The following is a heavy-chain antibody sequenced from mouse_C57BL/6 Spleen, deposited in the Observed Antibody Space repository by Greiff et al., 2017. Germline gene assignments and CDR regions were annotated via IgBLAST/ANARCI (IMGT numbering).Heavy chain of an antibody. V-gene: IGHV2-6-1*01. Sequence: VKVVESGPGLVAPSQSLSITCTVSGFSLTSYGVHWVRQPPGKGLEWLVVIWRDGSTTYNSALNSRLSISKDNSKSQVFLKMNSLQTDDTAMYYCARHNDGYLAWCAYWGQGTLVTVSA. D-gene: IGHD2-3*01. CDR2: IWRDGST. CDR1: GFSLTSYG. J-gene: IGHJ3*01. CDR3: ARHNDGYLAWCAY.